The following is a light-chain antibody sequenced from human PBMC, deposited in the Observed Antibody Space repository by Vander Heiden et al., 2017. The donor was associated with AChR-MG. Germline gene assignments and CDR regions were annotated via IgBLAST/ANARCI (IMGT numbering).Light chain of an antibody. J-gene: IGLJ3*02. V-gene: IGLV1-40*01. CDR3: QSYDNSLSGLV. Sequence: QSVLTQPPSVSGAPGQRVTISCTWNSSNIGAGHLVHWYQQLPVRAPKLLIYANSNRPSGVPDRFSGSKSGTSASLAITGLQAEDEADYYCQSYDNSLSGLVFGGGTRLTVL. CDR2: ANS. CDR1: SSNIGAGHL.